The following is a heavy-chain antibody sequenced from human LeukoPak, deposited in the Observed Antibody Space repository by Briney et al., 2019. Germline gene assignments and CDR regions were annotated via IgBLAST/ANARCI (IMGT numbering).Heavy chain of an antibody. Sequence: GGSLRLSCAASGFTFSTYGMNWVRQAPGKGLEWVSTISTNSIATYYTDSVKGRFTISRDNSKNTLFLQMINLRAEDTAIYYCAKGQSTTATRSFDSWGQGTLVTVSS. CDR1: GFTFSTYG. J-gene: IGHJ4*02. CDR3: AKGQSTTATRSFDS. V-gene: IGHV3-23*01. CDR2: ISTNSIAT. D-gene: IGHD4-11*01.